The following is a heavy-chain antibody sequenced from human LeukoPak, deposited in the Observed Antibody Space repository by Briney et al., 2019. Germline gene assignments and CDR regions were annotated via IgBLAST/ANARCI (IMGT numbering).Heavy chain of an antibody. V-gene: IGHV7-4-1*02. CDR3: ARGSSSSWYYGWFDP. CDR2: INTNTGNP. Sequence: ASVKVSCKASGYTFTSYAMNWVRQATGQGLEWMGWINTNTGNPTYAQGFTGRFVFSLDTSVSTAYLQISSLKAEDTAVYYCARGSSSSWYYGWFDPWGQGTLVTVSS. CDR1: GYTFTSYA. J-gene: IGHJ5*02. D-gene: IGHD6-13*01.